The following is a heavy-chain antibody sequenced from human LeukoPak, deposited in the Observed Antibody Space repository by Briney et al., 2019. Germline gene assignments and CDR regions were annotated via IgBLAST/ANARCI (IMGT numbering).Heavy chain of an antibody. V-gene: IGHV4-59*01. CDR3: ARQIWFGEFNWFDP. CDR2: IYYSGST. CDR1: GGSISSYY. Sequence: PSETLSLTCTVSGGSISSYYWSWIRQPPGKGLEWIGYIYYSGSTNYNPSLKSRVTISVDTSKNQFSLKLSSVAAADTAVYYCARQIWFGEFNWFDPWGQGTLVTVSS. D-gene: IGHD3-10*01. J-gene: IGHJ5*02.